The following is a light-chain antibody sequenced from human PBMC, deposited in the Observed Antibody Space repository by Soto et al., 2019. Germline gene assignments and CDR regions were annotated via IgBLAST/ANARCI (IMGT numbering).Light chain of an antibody. CDR3: LHYSTYPLT. CDR2: DAS. CDR1: QTVRNNY. V-gene: IGKV3-20*01. J-gene: IGKJ4*01. Sequence: EFVLTQSPGTLSLPPGERATLSCRASQTVRNNYLAWYQQKPGQAPRLLIYDASSRATGIPDRFSGGGSGTDFTLTISRLEPDDFASYYCLHYSTYPLTFGGGTKVDIK.